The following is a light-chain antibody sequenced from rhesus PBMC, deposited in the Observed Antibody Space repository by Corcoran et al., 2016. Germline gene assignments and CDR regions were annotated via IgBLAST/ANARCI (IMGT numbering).Light chain of an antibody. Sequence: DIQMTQSPSSLSASVGDRVTITCRASQGISTYLNWYQQKPGKAPKLLIYKASSLQSGGPSRFSGSGSGTDFTLTISSLQPEDFATYYCLQYSSSPWTFGQGTKVEIK. CDR2: KAS. V-gene: IGKV1-43*03. J-gene: IGKJ1*01. CDR3: LQYSSSPWT. CDR1: QGISTY.